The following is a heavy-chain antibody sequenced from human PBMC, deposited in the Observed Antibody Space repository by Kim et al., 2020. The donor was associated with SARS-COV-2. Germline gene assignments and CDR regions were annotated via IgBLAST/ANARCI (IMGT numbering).Heavy chain of an antibody. J-gene: IGHJ2*01. CDR1: GYTFTGYY. Sequence: ASVKVSCKASGYTFTGYYMHWVRQAPGQGLEWMGWINPNSGGTNYAQKFQGRVTMTRDTSISTAYMELSRLGSDDTAVYYCARGRMEVTIFGVFSLWYFDLWGRGTLGPVPS. CDR3: ARGRMEVTIFGVFSLWYFDL. V-gene: IGHV1-2*02. CDR2: INPNSGGT. D-gene: IGHD3-3*01.